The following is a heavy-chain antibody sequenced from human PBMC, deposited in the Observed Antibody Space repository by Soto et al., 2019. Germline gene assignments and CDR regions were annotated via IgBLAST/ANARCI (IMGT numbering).Heavy chain of an antibody. D-gene: IGHD3-22*01. J-gene: IGHJ4*02. CDR2: ISAYNGNT. Sequence: ASVKVSCKASGYTFTSYGISWVRQAPGQGLEWMGWISAYNGNTNYAQKLQGRATMTTDTSTSTAYMELRSLRSDDTAVYYCARAPLYYYDSSGYYYFDYWGQGTLVTVSS. CDR1: GYTFTSYG. V-gene: IGHV1-18*01. CDR3: ARAPLYYYDSSGYYYFDY.